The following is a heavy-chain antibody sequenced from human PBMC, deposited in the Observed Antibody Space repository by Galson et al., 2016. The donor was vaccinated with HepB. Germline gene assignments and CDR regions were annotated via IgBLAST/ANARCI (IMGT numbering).Heavy chain of an antibody. CDR3: ARDQGALDY. CDR1: GFTVSSNY. Sequence: SLRLSCAASGFTVSSNYMSWVRQAPGKGLEWVSVIYRGGDTHYADSVKGRFTISRDNSKNTLYLQMNSLRAGDTAVYFCARDQGALDYWGQGTLATVSS. J-gene: IGHJ4*02. V-gene: IGHV3-53*01. CDR2: IYRGGDT. D-gene: IGHD3-16*01.